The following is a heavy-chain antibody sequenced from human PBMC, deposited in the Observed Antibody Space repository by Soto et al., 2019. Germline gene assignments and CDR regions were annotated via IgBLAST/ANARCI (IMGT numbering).Heavy chain of an antibody. CDR1: GYTFTSYA. Sequence: ASVKVSCKASGYTFTSYAMHWVRQAPGQRLEWMGWINAGNGNTKYSQKFQGRVTITRDTSASTAYMELSSLTSEDTAVYYCARDLWDGYTVDPWGQGTLVTVSS. D-gene: IGHD5-12*01. CDR2: INAGNGNT. CDR3: ARDLWDGYTVDP. V-gene: IGHV1-3*01. J-gene: IGHJ5*02.